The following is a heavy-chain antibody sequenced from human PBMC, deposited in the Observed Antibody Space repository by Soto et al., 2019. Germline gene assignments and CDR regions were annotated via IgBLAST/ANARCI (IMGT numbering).Heavy chain of an antibody. CDR1: GYTFTGYY. V-gene: IGHV1-2*02. Sequence: ASVKVSCKASGYTFTGYYMHWVRQAPGQGLEWMGWINPNSGGTNYAQKFQGRVTMTRDTSISTAYMELSRLRSGDTAVYYCARGEDIVVVPAAIVYYYGMDVWGQGTTVTVSS. J-gene: IGHJ6*02. CDR2: INPNSGGT. D-gene: IGHD2-2*02. CDR3: ARGEDIVVVPAAIVYYYGMDV.